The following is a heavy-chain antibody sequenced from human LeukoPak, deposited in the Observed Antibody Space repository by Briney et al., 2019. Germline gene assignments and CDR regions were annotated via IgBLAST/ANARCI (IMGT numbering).Heavy chain of an antibody. CDR2: MNPNSGNT. CDR1: GYTFTSYD. CDR3: ARTGYSSGWFEDYMDV. D-gene: IGHD6-19*01. Sequence: ASVKVSCKASGYTFTSYDINWVRQAPGQGLEWMGWMNPNSGNTGYAQKFQGRVTMTRNTSISTAYMELSSLRSEDTAVYYCARTGYSSGWFEDYMDVWGKGTTVTISS. V-gene: IGHV1-8*01. J-gene: IGHJ6*03.